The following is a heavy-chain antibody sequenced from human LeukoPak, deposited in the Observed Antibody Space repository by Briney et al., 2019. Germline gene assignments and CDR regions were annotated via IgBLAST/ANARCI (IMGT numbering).Heavy chain of an antibody. CDR1: GFTFDDYA. CDR3: AKDMAGGSGTFDY. Sequence: GGSLRLSCAASGFTFDDYAMCWVRQAPGKGLEWVAGIIWNSGSIGYADSVKGRFTISRDNAKNSLYLQMNSLRAEDTALYYCAKDMAGGSGTFDYWGQGTLVTVFS. J-gene: IGHJ4*02. D-gene: IGHD1-26*01. V-gene: IGHV3-9*01. CDR2: IIWNSGSI.